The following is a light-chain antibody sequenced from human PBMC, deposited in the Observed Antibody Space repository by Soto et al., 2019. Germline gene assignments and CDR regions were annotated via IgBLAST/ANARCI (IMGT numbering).Light chain of an antibody. CDR3: LQYGSSVWR. CDR1: QSVSSSY. V-gene: IGKV3-20*01. Sequence: EIVLTQSPGTLSLSPGERATLSCRASQSVSSSYLAWYQQKPAQAPRLVIYGASSRTTGIPDRFSGSGSGTHCNLNISRLEPEDFAVYYCLQYGSSVWRFGEGTKVEIK. J-gene: IGKJ1*01. CDR2: GAS.